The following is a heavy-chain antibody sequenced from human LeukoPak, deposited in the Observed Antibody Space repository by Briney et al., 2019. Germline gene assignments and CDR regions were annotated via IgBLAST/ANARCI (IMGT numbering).Heavy chain of an antibody. V-gene: IGHV1-2*02. CDR1: GCTFTGYY. J-gene: IGHJ5*02. CDR3: ARRAAAGRSNWFDP. CDR2: INPNSGGT. D-gene: IGHD6-13*01. Sequence: ASVKVSCKASGCTFTGYYMHWVRQAPGQGLEWMGWINPNSGGTNYAQKFQGRVTMTRDTSISTAYMELSRLRSDDTAVYYCARRAAAGRSNWFDPWGQGTLVTVSS.